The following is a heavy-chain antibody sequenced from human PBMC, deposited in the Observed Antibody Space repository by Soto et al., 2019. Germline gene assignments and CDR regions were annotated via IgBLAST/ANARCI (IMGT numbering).Heavy chain of an antibody. V-gene: IGHV1-8*01. CDR2: MEPSSGKT. CDR3: ARGVTAGVDY. Sequence: ASVKVSCKASGYSFTSHDINWVRQTAGQGLEWMGWMEPSSGKTGYAQKFHDRVTMTSDTSINTAYMELTTLTSDDTAFYYCARGVTAGVDYWGQGTLVTVSS. CDR1: GYSFTSHD. J-gene: IGHJ4*02. D-gene: IGHD1-26*01.